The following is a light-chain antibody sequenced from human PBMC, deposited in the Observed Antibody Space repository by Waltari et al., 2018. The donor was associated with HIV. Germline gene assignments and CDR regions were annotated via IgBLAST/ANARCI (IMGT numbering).Light chain of an antibody. V-gene: IGLV2-23*02. J-gene: IGLJ2*01. Sequence: QSALTQPASVSGSPGQSITISCTGTSSDVGSYNLVSWYQQNPDKAPKLMIYEVSKRPSGVSNRFSGSKSGHTASLTISGLQAEDEAAYYCCSYAGSSTLIFGGGTKLTVL. CDR3: CSYAGSSTLI. CDR2: EVS. CDR1: SSDVGSYNL.